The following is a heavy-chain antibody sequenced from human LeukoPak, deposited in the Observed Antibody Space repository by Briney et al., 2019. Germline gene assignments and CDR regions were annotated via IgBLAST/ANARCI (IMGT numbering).Heavy chain of an antibody. CDR3: ARLVTGSGSRRLDY. CDR2: IDPSDSYT. J-gene: IGHJ4*02. D-gene: IGHD3-10*01. V-gene: IGHV5-10-1*01. CDR1: GYSFTSYW. Sequence: GESLKISCTGSGYSFTSYWITWVRQMPGKGLEWMRTIDPSDSYTNYSPSFQGHVTISADKSISTAYLQWSSLKASDTAMYYCARLVTGSGSRRLDYWGQGTLVTVSS.